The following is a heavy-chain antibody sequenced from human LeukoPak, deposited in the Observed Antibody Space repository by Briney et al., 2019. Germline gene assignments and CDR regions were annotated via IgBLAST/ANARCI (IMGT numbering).Heavy chain of an antibody. CDR3: AKPFGFLEWLYGGYFDS. CDR1: GFTFSNFA. Sequence: GGSLRLSCSASGFTFSNFAMSWVRQAPGKGLEWVSAVSSEGTNTFYTDSLKGRFTISRDNSENTVFLQMHSLTAEDTAVYYSAKPFGFLEWLYGGYFDSWGQGTLVTVSS. D-gene: IGHD3-3*01. CDR2: VSSEGTNT. J-gene: IGHJ4*02. V-gene: IGHV3-23*01.